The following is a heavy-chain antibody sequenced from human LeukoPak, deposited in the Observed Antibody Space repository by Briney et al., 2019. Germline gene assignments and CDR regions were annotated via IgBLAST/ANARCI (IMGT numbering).Heavy chain of an antibody. J-gene: IGHJ4*02. CDR2: VNAGNGNT. Sequence: GASVKVSCKASGYSFANYAMHWVRQAPGHGLEWMGWVNAGNGNTKYSQKFQGRVTITRDTSANTAYMELSSLRSEDTAGYYCARSRAIGSGWPGNYWGQGTLVTVSS. CDR3: ARSRAIGSGWPGNY. CDR1: GYSFANYA. D-gene: IGHD6-19*01. V-gene: IGHV1-3*01.